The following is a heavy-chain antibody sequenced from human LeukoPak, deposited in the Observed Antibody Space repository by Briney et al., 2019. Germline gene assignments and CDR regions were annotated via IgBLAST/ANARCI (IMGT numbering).Heavy chain of an antibody. J-gene: IGHJ4*02. CDR3: ARDHYYDSSGYFY. CDR2: ISSSSSTI. Sequence: GGSLRLSCAASGFTFSSYSMNWVRQAPGKGLEWVSYISSSSSTIYYADSVKGRFTISRDNAKNSLYLQMNSPRAEDTAVYYCARDHYYDSSGYFYWGQGTLVTVSS. V-gene: IGHV3-48*04. CDR1: GFTFSSYS. D-gene: IGHD3-22*01.